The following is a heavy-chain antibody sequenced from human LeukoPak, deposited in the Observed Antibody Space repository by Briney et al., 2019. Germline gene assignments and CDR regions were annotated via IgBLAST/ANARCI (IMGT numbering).Heavy chain of an antibody. D-gene: IGHD3-22*01. CDR1: GFTFSSYS. Sequence: KTGGSLRLSCAASGFTFSSYSMNWVRQAPGKGLEWVSSISSSSSYIYYADSVKGRFTISRDNAKNSLYLQMNSLRAEDTAVYYCAREGFRTPVDDSSGYYYYYMDVWGKGTTVTVSS. J-gene: IGHJ6*03. V-gene: IGHV3-21*01. CDR2: ISSSSSYI. CDR3: AREGFRTPVDDSSGYYYYYMDV.